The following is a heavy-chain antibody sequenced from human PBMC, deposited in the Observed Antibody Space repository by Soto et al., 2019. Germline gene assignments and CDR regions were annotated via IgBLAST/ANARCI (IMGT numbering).Heavy chain of an antibody. Sequence: EVQLLESGGDLIQPGGSLRLSCAGSGFTFSAYPMTWVRQAPGKGLEWVSTISGSGSTTYYADYVKGRFTISRDNSKNSVSLQMNSLRAEDTAIYYCVKPTGVVLPDAREACFDYWGQGTLVTVSS. CDR3: VKPTGVVLPDAREACFDY. J-gene: IGHJ4*02. CDR2: ISGSGSTT. CDR1: GFTFSAYP. V-gene: IGHV3-23*01. D-gene: IGHD2-2*01.